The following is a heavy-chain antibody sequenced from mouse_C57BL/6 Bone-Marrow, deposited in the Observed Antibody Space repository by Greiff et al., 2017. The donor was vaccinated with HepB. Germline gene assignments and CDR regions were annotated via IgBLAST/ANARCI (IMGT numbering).Heavy chain of an antibody. CDR2: IYPGDGDT. CDR1: GYAFSSYW. D-gene: IGHD1-1*01. J-gene: IGHJ2*01. CDR3: ARSDYYYGSGSY. Sequence: VQLQQSGAELVKPGASVKISCKASGYAFSSYWMNWVKQRPGKGLEWIGQIYPGDGDTNYYGKFKGKATLTADKSSSTAYMQLSSLTSEDSAVYFCARSDYYYGSGSYWGQGTTLTVSS. V-gene: IGHV1-80*01.